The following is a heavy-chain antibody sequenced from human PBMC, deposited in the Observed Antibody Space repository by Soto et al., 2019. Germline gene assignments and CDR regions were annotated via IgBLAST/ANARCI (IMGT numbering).Heavy chain of an antibody. V-gene: IGHV1-18*01. Sequence: ASVKVSCKASGYTFTSYGISWVRQAPGQGLEWMGWISGYNGNTNYAQKLQGRVTMTTDTSTSTAYMELRSLRSDDTAVYYCARDHRYSYGPMDALDISAQRTTVTVSS. CDR1: GYTFTSYG. CDR3: ARDHRYSYGPMDALDI. D-gene: IGHD5-18*01. J-gene: IGHJ3*02. CDR2: ISGYNGNT.